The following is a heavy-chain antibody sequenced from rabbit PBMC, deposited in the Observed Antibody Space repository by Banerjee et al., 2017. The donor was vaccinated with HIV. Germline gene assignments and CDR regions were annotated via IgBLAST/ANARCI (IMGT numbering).Heavy chain of an antibody. Sequence: QEQVVESGGGLVKPEGSLTLTCTASGFDFSSNAMCWVRQALGKGLELIACILTGSGKTYYATWAKGRFTISKTSSTTVTLQMTSLTAADTATYFCARDPDNNGWNFYLWGPGTLVTVS. CDR1: GFDFSSNA. D-gene: IGHD6-1*01. V-gene: IGHV1S45*01. CDR2: ILTGSGKT. J-gene: IGHJ4*01. CDR3: ARDPDNNGWNFYL.